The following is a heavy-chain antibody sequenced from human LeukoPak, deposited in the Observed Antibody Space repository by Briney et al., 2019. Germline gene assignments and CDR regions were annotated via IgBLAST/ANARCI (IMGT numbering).Heavy chain of an antibody. CDR2: IYYSGST. Sequence: SETLSLTCTVSVGSISTYYWSWIRQPPGKGLEWIGYIYYSGSTNYNPSLKSRVTISVDTSKNQFSLNLSSVTAADTAVYYCARSERYNSGWYFYFDYWGQGTLVTVSS. D-gene: IGHD6-19*01. CDR3: ARSERYNSGWYFYFDY. J-gene: IGHJ4*02. CDR1: VGSISTYY. V-gene: IGHV4-59*01.